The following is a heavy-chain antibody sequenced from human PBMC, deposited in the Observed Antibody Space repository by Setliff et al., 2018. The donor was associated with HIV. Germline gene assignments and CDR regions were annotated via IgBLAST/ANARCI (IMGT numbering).Heavy chain of an antibody. CDR2: IYHTGST. Sequence: KTSETLSLTCTVSGASMTDFYWSWIRPTPGKGLQWMGYIYHTGSTNYNRSLESRLTMSVDTSKNQFSLKLTSMTAADTSVYYCVRQGWDQGRVSSYYFDYWGQGTLVTVSS. D-gene: IGHD1-26*01. CDR3: VRQGWDQGRVSSYYFDY. J-gene: IGHJ4*02. V-gene: IGHV4-59*08. CDR1: GASMTDFY.